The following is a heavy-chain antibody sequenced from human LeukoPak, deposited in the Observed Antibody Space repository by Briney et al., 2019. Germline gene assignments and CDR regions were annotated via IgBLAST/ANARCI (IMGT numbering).Heavy chain of an antibody. J-gene: IGHJ4*02. V-gene: IGHV1-8*01. CDR3: ARAKPIYGDYDD. D-gene: IGHD4-17*01. CDR2: MNPNSGNT. Sequence: ASVKVSCKASGYTFTSYDINWVRQATGQGLEWMGWMNPNSGNTGYAQKFQGRVTMTRNTSISTAYMELSSLRSEDTAVYYCARAKPIYGDYDDWGQGTLVTVSS. CDR1: GYTFTSYD.